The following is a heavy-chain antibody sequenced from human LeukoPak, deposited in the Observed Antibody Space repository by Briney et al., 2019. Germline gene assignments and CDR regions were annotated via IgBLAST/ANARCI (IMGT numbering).Heavy chain of an antibody. V-gene: IGHV4-38-2*02. J-gene: IGHJ4*02. Sequence: PSETLSLTCTVSAYSISSGYYWGWIRQPPGKGLEWIGSVYHSGNTYYNPSLRSRVTISVDTSKNQFSLKLSSVTAADTAVYYCARGSGLIDYWGQGTLVTVSS. CDR3: ARGSGLIDY. D-gene: IGHD2-15*01. CDR2: VYHSGNT. CDR1: AYSISSGYY.